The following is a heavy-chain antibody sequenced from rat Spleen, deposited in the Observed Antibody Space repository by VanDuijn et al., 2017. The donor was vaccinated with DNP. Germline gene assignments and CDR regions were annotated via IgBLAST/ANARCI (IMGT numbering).Heavy chain of an antibody. J-gene: IGHJ4*01. CDR3: TRATGFDY. D-gene: IGHD1-6*01. Sequence: EVQLVESGGGLVQPGRSLKLSCAASGFTFSNYYMAWVRQAPKKGLEWVATISTSGGGTYYRDSVKGRFTISRDNAENTLYLQMNSLRSEDTATYYCTRATGFDYWGQGTSVTVSS. V-gene: IGHV5-27*01. CDR1: GFTFSNYY. CDR2: ISTSGGGT.